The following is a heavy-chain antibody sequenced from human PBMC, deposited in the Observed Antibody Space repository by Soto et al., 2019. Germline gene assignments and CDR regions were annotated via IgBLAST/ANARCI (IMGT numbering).Heavy chain of an antibody. V-gene: IGHV4-39*01. CDR2: LYYSGNT. D-gene: IGHD2-15*01. CDR1: GGSISRSSYS. CDR3: ATRQGGSYNWFDT. Sequence: SETLSLTCTVSGGSISRSSYSWAWIRQPPGKGLEWIGTLYYSGNTYYNPSLKSRVTISVDTSKNQFSLKLSSVTAADTAVYYCATRQGGSYNWFDTWRQGTLVTVSS. J-gene: IGHJ5*02.